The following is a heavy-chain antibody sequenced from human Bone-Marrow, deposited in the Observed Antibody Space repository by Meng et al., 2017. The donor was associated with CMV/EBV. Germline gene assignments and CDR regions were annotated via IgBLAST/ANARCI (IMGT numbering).Heavy chain of an antibody. CDR1: GFTFSSYS. CDR2: ISSSSSYI. Sequence: GESLKISCAASGFTFSSYSMNRVRQAPGKGLEWVSSISSSSSYIYYADSVKGRFTISRDNAKNSLYLQMNSLRAEDTAVYYCAREIIVVVPAAGFDDWGQGTLVTVSS. D-gene: IGHD2-2*01. J-gene: IGHJ4*02. V-gene: IGHV3-21*01. CDR3: AREIIVVVPAAGFDD.